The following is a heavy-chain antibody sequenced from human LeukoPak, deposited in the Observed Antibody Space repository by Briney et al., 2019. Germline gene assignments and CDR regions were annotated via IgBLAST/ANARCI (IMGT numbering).Heavy chain of an antibody. D-gene: IGHD2-8*01. J-gene: IGHJ6*03. Sequence: SETLSLTCTVSGGSISSGSYYWSWIRQPAGKGLEWIGRIYTSGSTNYNPSLKSRVTISVDTSKNQFSLKLSSVTAADTAVYYCARDLVFPPDMDVWGKGTTVTVSS. V-gene: IGHV4-61*02. CDR1: GGSISSGSYY. CDR2: IYTSGST. CDR3: ARDLVFPPDMDV.